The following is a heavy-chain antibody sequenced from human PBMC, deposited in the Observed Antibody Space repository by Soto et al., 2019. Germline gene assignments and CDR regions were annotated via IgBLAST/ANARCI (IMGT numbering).Heavy chain of an antibody. V-gene: IGHV3-48*01. Sequence: LVESGGGVIQPGGSLRLSCAASGFTFRDYSMNWVRQAPGKDLEWISYISPNDSVRSYTPSVQGLFIISRDNTKRSLVLEMQSLRGEDTAVYYCAREAWPLLQTAMHVWVQGTTVTVSS. CDR1: GFTFRDYS. CDR3: AREAWPLLQTAMHV. J-gene: IGHJ6*02. CDR2: ISPNDSVR. D-gene: IGHD5-12*01.